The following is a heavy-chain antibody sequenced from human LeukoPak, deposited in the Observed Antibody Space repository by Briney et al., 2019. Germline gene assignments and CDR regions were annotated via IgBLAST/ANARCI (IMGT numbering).Heavy chain of an antibody. CDR3: ARDGGYSNPYYYYYYYMDV. V-gene: IGHV4-39*07. Sequence: SETLSLTRTVSGGSINNNNYYWGWIRQPPGKGLEWIGSIYYSGSTYYNPSLKSRVTISVDTSENQFSLKLSSVTAADTAVYYCARDGGYSNPYYYYYYYMDVWGKGTTVTVSS. J-gene: IGHJ6*03. CDR1: GGSINNNNYY. CDR2: IYYSGST. D-gene: IGHD4-11*01.